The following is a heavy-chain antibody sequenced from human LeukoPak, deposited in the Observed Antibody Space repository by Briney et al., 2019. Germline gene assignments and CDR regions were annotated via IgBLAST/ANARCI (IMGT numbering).Heavy chain of an antibody. D-gene: IGHD6-13*01. CDR1: GFTFSSYW. CDR3: ARARIAAASPISDY. Sequence: GGSLRLSCAASGFTFSSYWMRWVRQAPGKGLEWVANVKQDGSEKYYVGSVKGRFTISRDNAKNSLYLQMNCLRAEDTAVYYCARARIAAASPISDYWGQGTLVTVSS. CDR2: VKQDGSEK. J-gene: IGHJ4*02. V-gene: IGHV3-7*01.